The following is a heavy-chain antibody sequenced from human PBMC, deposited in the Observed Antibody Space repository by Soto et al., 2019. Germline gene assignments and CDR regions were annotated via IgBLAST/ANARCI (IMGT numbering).Heavy chain of an antibody. J-gene: IGHJ5*02. D-gene: IGHD3-16*01. Sequence: ASVKVSGKASRDIFTNDDVSWARQATGQGLEWMGWMNPGSGDTGYAQKFQGRVTMTRDISIATAYMELSSLRSDDTAIYYCARMETFGSLNWFDPWGQGTLVTVSS. CDR2: MNPGSGDT. V-gene: IGHV1-8*01. CDR3: ARMETFGSLNWFDP. CDR1: RDIFTNDD.